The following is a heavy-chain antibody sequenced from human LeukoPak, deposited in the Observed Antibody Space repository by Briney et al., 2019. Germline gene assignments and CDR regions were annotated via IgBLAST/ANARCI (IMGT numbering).Heavy chain of an antibody. V-gene: IGHV4-39*01. CDR2: IYYSGST. D-gene: IGHD2-2*01. J-gene: IGHJ3*02. CDR1: GGSISSSSYY. CDR3: ARPRGGGHCSSTSCPDAFDI. Sequence: SETLSLTCTVSGGSISSSSYYWGWIRQPPGKGLEWIGSIYYSGSTYYNPSLKSRVTISVDTSKNQFSLKLSSVTAADTAVYYCARPRGGGHCSSTSCPDAFDIWGQGTMVTVSS.